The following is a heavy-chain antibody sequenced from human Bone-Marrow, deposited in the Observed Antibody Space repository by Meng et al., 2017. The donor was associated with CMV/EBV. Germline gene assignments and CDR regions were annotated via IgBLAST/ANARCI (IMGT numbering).Heavy chain of an antibody. Sequence: NAWTSWVRKERGKGLEWVGRNKSKTDGGTTDYDAPVKDRFTISRDDSKNTLYLQMNSLKTEDTAVYYCTATVREADIVATIMYGMDVWGQGTTVTVSS. CDR2: NKSKTDGGTT. CDR1: NAW. D-gene: IGHD5-12*01. V-gene: IGHV3-15*01. J-gene: IGHJ6*02. CDR3: TATVREADIVATIMYGMDV.